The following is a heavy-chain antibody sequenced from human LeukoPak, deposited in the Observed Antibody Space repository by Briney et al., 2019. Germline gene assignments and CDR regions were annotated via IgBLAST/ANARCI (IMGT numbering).Heavy chain of an antibody. CDR1: GGTFSSYA. CDR3: ARVYCGGDCYLPNYYYYGMDV. J-gene: IGHJ6*02. D-gene: IGHD2-21*02. CDR2: IIPIFGTA. V-gene: IGHV1-69*13. Sequence: SVKVSCKASGGTFSSYAISWVRQAPGQGLEWMGGIIPIFGTANHAQKFQGRVTITADESTSTAYMELSSLRSEDTAVYYCARVYCGGDCYLPNYYYYGMDVWGQGTTVTVSS.